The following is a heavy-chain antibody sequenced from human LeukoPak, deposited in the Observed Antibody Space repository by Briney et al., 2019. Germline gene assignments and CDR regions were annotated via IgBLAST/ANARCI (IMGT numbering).Heavy chain of an antibody. CDR3: AKNAETRGQWLGHLGYYYYYGMDV. Sequence: GGSLRLSCAASGFTFSSYGMHWVRQAPGKGLEWVAVISYDGSNKYYADSVKGRFTISRDNSKNTLYLQMNSLRAEDTAVYYCAKNAETRGQWLGHLGYYYYYGMDVWGQGTTVTVSS. J-gene: IGHJ6*02. CDR1: GFTFSSYG. V-gene: IGHV3-30*18. CDR2: ISYDGSNK. D-gene: IGHD6-19*01.